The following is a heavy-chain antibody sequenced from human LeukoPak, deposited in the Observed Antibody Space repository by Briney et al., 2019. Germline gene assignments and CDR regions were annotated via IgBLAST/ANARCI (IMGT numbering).Heavy chain of an antibody. Sequence: GGSLRLSCAASGFTLSSYWMHWVLQGPGKGLVWVSRINSDGNSISYADSVKGRFTISRDNAKNTLYLQMDSLRAEDTAVFYCVRSGGYAYFDYWGQGTPVTVSS. CDR3: VRSGGYAYFDY. CDR1: GFTLSSYW. J-gene: IGHJ4*02. V-gene: IGHV3-74*01. CDR2: INSDGNSI. D-gene: IGHD3-16*01.